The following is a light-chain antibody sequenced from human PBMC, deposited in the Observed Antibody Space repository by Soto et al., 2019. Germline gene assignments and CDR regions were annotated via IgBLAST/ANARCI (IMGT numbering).Light chain of an antibody. CDR3: GTWDSSLSGWV. Sequence: QSVLTQPPSVSAAPGQKVTISCSGSSSNIGNNYVSWYQQLPGTAPKLLIYDNNKRPSGIPDRFSGSKSGTSATLGITGLQTGDEADYYSGTWDSSLSGWVFGGGTKLTVL. V-gene: IGLV1-51*01. CDR1: SSNIGNNY. J-gene: IGLJ3*02. CDR2: DNN.